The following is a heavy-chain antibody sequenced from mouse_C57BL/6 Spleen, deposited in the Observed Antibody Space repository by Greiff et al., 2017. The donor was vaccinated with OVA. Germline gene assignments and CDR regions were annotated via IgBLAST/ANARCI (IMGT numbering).Heavy chain of an antibody. CDR2: INPRTGGT. J-gene: IGHJ3*01. D-gene: IGHD2-3*01. Sequence: EVQLQQSGPELVKPGASVKISCKASGYSFTGYYMNWVKQSPEKSLEWIGEINPRTGGTTYNQKFKAKATLTVDKSSSTAYMQLKSLTSEDSAVYYCARGDGYYVPFAYWGQGTLVTVSA. V-gene: IGHV1-42*01. CDR1: GYSFTGYY. CDR3: ARGDGYYVPFAY.